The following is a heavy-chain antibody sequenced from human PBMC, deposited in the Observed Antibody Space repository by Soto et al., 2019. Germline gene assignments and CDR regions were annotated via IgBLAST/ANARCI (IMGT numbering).Heavy chain of an antibody. J-gene: IGHJ4*02. Sequence: PGGSLRLSCAASGFTFSNYAMCWVRQAPGKALEWVSGITYSGDTTYYADSVKGRFTISRDNSKNTLFLQMNSLRVDDAAVYFCAKVLFPILPTTNFDSWGQGTLVTVSS. D-gene: IGHD2-21*01. CDR1: GFTFSNYA. CDR2: ITYSGDTT. V-gene: IGHV3-23*01. CDR3: AKVLFPILPTTNFDS.